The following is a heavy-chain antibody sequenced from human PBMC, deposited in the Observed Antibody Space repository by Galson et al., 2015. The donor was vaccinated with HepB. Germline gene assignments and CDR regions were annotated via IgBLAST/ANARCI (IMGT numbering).Heavy chain of an antibody. J-gene: IGHJ4*02. V-gene: IGHV4-61*07. CDR3: ARHDFWSGFDY. Sequence: GYIFYSGSPNYNPSLRSRVTISVDASKNQFSLKLSSVTSADTAIYYCARHDFWSGFDYWGLGTRVTVSS. D-gene: IGHD3-3*01. CDR2: IFYSGSP.